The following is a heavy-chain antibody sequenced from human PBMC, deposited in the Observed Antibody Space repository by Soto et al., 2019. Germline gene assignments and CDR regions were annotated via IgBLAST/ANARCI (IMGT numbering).Heavy chain of an antibody. CDR2: ISTYSGDT. D-gene: IGHD5-12*01. Sequence: QVHLVQYGVEVKTPGASVKVSCQASGYTFFTYDISWVRQAPGQGLEWMGWISTYSGDTKYAQKFQGRVTMTPDTSTTTAYLELRSLRSDDTAVYYCARHHGPTTSENWVEPWGQGTLVTVSS. J-gene: IGHJ5*02. V-gene: IGHV1-18*01. CDR3: ARHHGPTTSENWVEP. CDR1: GYTFFTYD.